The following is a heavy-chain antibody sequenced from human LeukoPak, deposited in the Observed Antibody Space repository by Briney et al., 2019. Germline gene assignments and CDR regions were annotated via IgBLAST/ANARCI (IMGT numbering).Heavy chain of an antibody. Sequence: ASVKVSCKASGYNFNSYGINWVRQAPGQGLEWMGWIRPYNGNTNYAQRLQGRVTMTTDTSTSTAYMELRSLRSDDTAIYYCARAKYSSSCFDYWGQGTLVTVSS. D-gene: IGHD6-13*01. V-gene: IGHV1-18*01. J-gene: IGHJ4*02. CDR1: GYNFNSYG. CDR3: ARAKYSSSCFDY. CDR2: IRPYNGNT.